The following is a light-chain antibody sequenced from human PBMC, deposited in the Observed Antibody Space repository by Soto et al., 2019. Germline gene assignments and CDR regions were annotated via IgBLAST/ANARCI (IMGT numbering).Light chain of an antibody. CDR2: GAS. J-gene: IGKJ5*01. CDR3: QQYNKWPYT. CDR1: QSVSSN. Sequence: EIVLTQSPATLSLSPGERATLSCRASQSVSSNLAWYQQKPGQAPRLLIYGASTRATGIPARFSGSGSGTEVILTISSLQSEDFGVYYCQQYNKWPYTFGQGTRLEIK. V-gene: IGKV3D-15*01.